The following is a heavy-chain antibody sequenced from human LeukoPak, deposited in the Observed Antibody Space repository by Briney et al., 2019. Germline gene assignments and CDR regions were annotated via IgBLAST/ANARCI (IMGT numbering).Heavy chain of an antibody. CDR2: INHSGST. V-gene: IGHV4-4*02. CDR3: ARTSTIFGVVVRYFDL. Sequence: SETLSLTCAVSGGSISSSNWWSWVRQPPGKGLEWIGEINHSGSTNYNPSLKSRVTISVDTSKNQFSLKLSSVTAADTAVYYCARTSTIFGVVVRYFDLWGRGTLVTVSS. J-gene: IGHJ2*01. CDR1: GGSISSSNW. D-gene: IGHD3-3*01.